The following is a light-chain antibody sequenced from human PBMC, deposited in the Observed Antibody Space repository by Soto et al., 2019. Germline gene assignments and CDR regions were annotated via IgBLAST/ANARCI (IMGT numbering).Light chain of an antibody. Sequence: EIVMTQSPATLSVSPGERATLSCRASQSVSSNLAWYQQKPGQAPRLLIYGASTRATGIPARFSGSGSGTEYTLTISSIQSTDFAVCYYQLYNTWPWTFGQGTNVEIK. CDR1: QSVSSN. J-gene: IGKJ1*01. V-gene: IGKV3-15*01. CDR3: QLYNTWPWT. CDR2: GAS.